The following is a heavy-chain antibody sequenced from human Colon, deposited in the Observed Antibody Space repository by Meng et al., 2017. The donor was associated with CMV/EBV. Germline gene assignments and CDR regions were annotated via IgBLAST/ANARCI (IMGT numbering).Heavy chain of an antibody. CDR2: IYTSGST. Sequence: CTVSGGSISSGSYYWSWIRQPAGKGLEWIGRIYTSGSTNYNPSLKSRVTISVDTSKNQFSLKLSPVTAADTAVYYCARDYGDANWFDPWGQGTLVTVS. D-gene: IGHD4-17*01. J-gene: IGHJ5*02. V-gene: IGHV4-61*02. CDR1: GGSISSGSYY. CDR3: ARDYGDANWFDP.